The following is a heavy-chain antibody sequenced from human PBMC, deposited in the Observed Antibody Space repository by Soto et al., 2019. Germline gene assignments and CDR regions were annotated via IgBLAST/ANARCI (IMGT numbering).Heavy chain of an antibody. D-gene: IGHD6-13*01. V-gene: IGHV3-11*06. CDR2: ISSSSSYT. J-gene: IGHJ6*02. CDR1: GFTFSDYY. Sequence: QVQLVESGGGLVKPGGSLRLSCAASGFTFSDYYMSWIRQAPGKGLEWVSYISSSSSYTNYADSVKGRFTISRDNAKNSLYLQMNSLRAEDTAVYYCARDAVAAAGTGDYYGMDVWGQGTTVTVSS. CDR3: ARDAVAAAGTGDYYGMDV.